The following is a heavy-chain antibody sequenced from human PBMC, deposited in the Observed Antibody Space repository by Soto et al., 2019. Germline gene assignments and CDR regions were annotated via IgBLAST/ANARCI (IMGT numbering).Heavy chain of an antibody. CDR3: ARVRDEATGDYPLCYFAY. Sequence: SETLSLTCTVSGGSISSGDYYWSWIRQPPGKGLEWIGYIYYSGSTYYNPSLKSRVTISVDTSKNQFSLKLSSVTAADTAVYYCARVRDEATGDYPLCYFAYWGQGTLVTVSS. CDR1: GGSISSGDYY. CDR2: IYYSGST. J-gene: IGHJ4*02. V-gene: IGHV4-30-4*01. D-gene: IGHD4-17*01.